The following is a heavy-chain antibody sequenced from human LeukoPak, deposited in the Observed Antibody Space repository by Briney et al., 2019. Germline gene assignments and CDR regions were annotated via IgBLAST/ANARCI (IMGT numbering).Heavy chain of an antibody. CDR1: GGSFSGYY. CDR3: ASRCGGNSDSCWFDP. J-gene: IGHJ5*02. Sequence: SETLSLTCAVYGGSFSGYYWSWIRQPPGKGLEWIGEINHSGSTNYNPSHKSRVTISVDTSKNQLSLKLSSVTAADTAVYYCASRCGGNSDSCWFDPWGQGTLVTVSS. CDR2: INHSGST. D-gene: IGHD4-23*01. V-gene: IGHV4-34*01.